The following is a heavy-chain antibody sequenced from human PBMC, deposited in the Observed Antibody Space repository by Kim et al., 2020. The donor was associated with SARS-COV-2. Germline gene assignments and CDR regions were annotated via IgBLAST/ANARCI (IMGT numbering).Heavy chain of an antibody. CDR2: ISWNSGSI. V-gene: IGHV3-9*01. CDR1: GFTFDDYA. Sequence: GGSLRLSCAASGFTFDDYAMHWVRQAPGKGLEWVSVISWNSGSIGYADSVKGRFTISRDNAKNSLYLQMNSLRAEDTALYYCAKATMIRGVIRAFDNWGQGTLVTVSS. J-gene: IGHJ3*02. D-gene: IGHD3-10*01. CDR3: AKATMIRGVIRAFDN.